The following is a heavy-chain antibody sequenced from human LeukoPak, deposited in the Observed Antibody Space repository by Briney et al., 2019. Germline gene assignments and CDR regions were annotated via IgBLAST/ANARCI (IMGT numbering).Heavy chain of an antibody. D-gene: IGHD3-10*01. J-gene: IGHJ4*02. CDR1: GGSFSGYY. CDR3: ARASGGSGSYPFDY. V-gene: IGHV4-34*01. CDR2: INHSGST. Sequence: SETLSLTCAVYGGSFSGYYWSWIRQPPGKGRDWIGEINHSGSTNYNPSLKSRVTISVDTSKNQFSLKLSSVTAADTAVYYCARASGGSGSYPFDYWGQGTLVTVSS.